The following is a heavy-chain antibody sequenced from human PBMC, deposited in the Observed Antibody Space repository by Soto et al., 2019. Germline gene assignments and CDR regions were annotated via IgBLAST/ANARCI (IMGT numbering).Heavy chain of an antibody. CDR3: ATTTGDYDFWSGEGITNFDY. J-gene: IGHJ4*02. V-gene: IGHV5-10-1*01. CDR2: IDPSDSYT. CDR1: GYSFTSYW. D-gene: IGHD3-3*01. Sequence: PGESLKISCKGSGYSFTSYWISWVRQMPGKGLEWMGRIDPSDSYTNYSPSFQGHVTISADKSISTAYLQWSSLKASDTAMYYCATTTGDYDFWSGEGITNFDYWGQGTLVTVSS.